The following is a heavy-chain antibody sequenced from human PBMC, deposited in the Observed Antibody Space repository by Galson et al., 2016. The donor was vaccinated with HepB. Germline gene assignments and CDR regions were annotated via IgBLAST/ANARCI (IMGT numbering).Heavy chain of an antibody. CDR2: ISSSSSYI. Sequence: SLRLSCAASGFTFSSYSMNWVRQAPGKGLEWVSSISSSSSYIYYADSVKGRFTISRDNAKNSLYLQMNSLRAEDTAVYYCARDWGPSKPGMDVWGQGTTVPVSS. D-gene: IGHD3-16*01. CDR3: ARDWGPSKPGMDV. CDR1: GFTFSSYS. V-gene: IGHV3-21*01. J-gene: IGHJ6*02.